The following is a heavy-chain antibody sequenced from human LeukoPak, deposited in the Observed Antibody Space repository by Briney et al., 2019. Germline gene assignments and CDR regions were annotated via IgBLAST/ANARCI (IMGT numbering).Heavy chain of an antibody. V-gene: IGHV3-9*01. Sequence: GGSLRLSCAASGFRFQDYAMHWVRQAPGGGLEWVSGIDWKSDTKYADSVKGRFTISRDNGKNSLYLEMNSLRVEDTALYYCGKGEYGSIEDNWFDPWGQGTLVTVPS. CDR1: GFRFQDYA. D-gene: IGHD3-10*01. CDR2: IDWKSDT. J-gene: IGHJ5*02. CDR3: GKGEYGSIEDNWFDP.